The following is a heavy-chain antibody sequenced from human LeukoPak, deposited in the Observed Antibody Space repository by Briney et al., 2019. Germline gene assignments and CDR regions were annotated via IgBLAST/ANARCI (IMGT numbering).Heavy chain of an antibody. D-gene: IGHD1-26*01. J-gene: IGHJ4*02. CDR3: ARVPSGGGSYHPFDY. CDR1: GGTFSSYA. Sequence: SVKVSCKASGGTFSSYAISWVRQAPGQGLEWMGRIIPILGIANYAQKFQGRVTITADKSTSTAYMELSSLRSEGTAVYYCARVPSGGGSYHPFDYWGQGTLVTVSS. CDR2: IIPILGIA. V-gene: IGHV1-69*04.